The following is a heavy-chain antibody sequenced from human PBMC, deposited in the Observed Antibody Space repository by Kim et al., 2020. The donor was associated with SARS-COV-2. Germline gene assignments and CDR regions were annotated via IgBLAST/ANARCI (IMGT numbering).Heavy chain of an antibody. CDR2: ISWNSGSI. Sequence: GGSLRLSCAASGFTFDDYAMHWVRQAPGKGLEWVSGISWNSGSIGYADSVKGRFTISRDNAKNSLYLQMNSLRAEDTALYYCAKDISRSLGVGFYYGMDVWGQGTTVTVSS. D-gene: IGHD3-10*01. V-gene: IGHV3-9*01. CDR1: GFTFDDYA. CDR3: AKDISRSLGVGFYYGMDV. J-gene: IGHJ6*02.